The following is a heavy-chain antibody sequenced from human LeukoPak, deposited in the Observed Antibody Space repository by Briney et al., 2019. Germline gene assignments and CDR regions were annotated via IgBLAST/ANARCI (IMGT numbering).Heavy chain of an antibody. CDR2: IKSNADGGTP. J-gene: IGHJ4*02. CDR3: TTFYHEYSPY. D-gene: IGHD2/OR15-2a*01. V-gene: IGHV3-15*01. CDR1: GFSFMNAW. Sequence: GGSLRLSCAASGFSFMNAWMIWVRQAPGKWLEWVGRIKSNADGGTPDYAAPARGRFTISRDDSKNTLYLQMNSLKTEDTAVYYCTTFYHEYSPYWGRGTLVTVSS.